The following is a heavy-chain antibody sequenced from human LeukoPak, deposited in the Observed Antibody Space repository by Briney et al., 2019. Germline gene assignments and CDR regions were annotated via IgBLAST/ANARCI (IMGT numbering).Heavy chain of an antibody. J-gene: IGHJ4*02. Sequence: KSGGSLRLSCAASGFTFSSYAMSWVRQPPGKGLEWIGEIFHSGSTNYNPSLRRRVTISLDKSKNQFSLKLSSVTASDTAVYYCARSVGRGFDYWGQGTLVTVSS. V-gene: IGHV4-4*02. CDR1: GFTFSSYAM. D-gene: IGHD2-15*01. CDR2: IFHSGST. CDR3: ARSVGRGFDY.